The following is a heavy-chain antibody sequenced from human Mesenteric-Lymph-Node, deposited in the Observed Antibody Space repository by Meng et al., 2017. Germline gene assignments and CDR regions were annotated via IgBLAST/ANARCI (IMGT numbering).Heavy chain of an antibody. CDR2: IIPILGTA. CDR3: ARDRPNWYFDL. CDR1: GGTFSRYA. V-gene: IGHV1-69*06. Sequence: QVQLGQSGAEVKKPGSLVKVSCKASGGTFSRYAISWVRQDPGQGLEWMGGIIPILGTANYAQKFQGRVTITADKSTSTAYMELSSLRSEDTAVYYCARDRPNWYFDLWGRGTLVTVSS. J-gene: IGHJ2*01.